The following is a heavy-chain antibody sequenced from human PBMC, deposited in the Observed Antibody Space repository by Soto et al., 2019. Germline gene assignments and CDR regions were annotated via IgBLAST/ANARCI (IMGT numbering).Heavy chain of an antibody. J-gene: IGHJ6*02. CDR1: EGTFSSYA. Sequence: QVQLVQSGAEVKRPGSSVKVSCKASEGTFSSYAISWVRQAPGQGLEWMGGIIPIFGTANYAQKFQGRVTITADESTSTAYMELSSLRSEDTAVYYCARLEPGYCSGGSCQSYYYYGMDVWGQGTTVTVAS. D-gene: IGHD2-15*01. V-gene: IGHV1-69*01. CDR3: ARLEPGYCSGGSCQSYYYYGMDV. CDR2: IIPIFGTA.